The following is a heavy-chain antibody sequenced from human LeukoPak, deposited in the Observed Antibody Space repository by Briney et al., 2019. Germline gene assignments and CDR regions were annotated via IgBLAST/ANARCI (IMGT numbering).Heavy chain of an antibody. Sequence: PSETLSLTCTVSGGSISSGGYYWSWIRQHPGKGLEWIGYIYYSGDTYYNPSLRSRVSISLDTSKNQFSLKLSSVTAADTAMYYCARDYGNNWFDPWGQGTLVTVSA. CDR1: GGSISSGGYY. CDR3: ARDYGNNWFDP. V-gene: IGHV4-31*03. CDR2: IYYSGDT. J-gene: IGHJ5*02. D-gene: IGHD4-17*01.